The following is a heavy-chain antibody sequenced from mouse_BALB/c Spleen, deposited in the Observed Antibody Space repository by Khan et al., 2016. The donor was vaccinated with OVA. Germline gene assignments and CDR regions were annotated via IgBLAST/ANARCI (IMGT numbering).Heavy chain of an antibody. CDR2: ISYSGNT. CDR1: CYSITSDYA. V-gene: IGHV3-2*02. Sequence: EVQLQESGPGLVKPSQSLSLICTVTCYSITSDYAWNWIRQFPGNKLEWMGFISYSGNTNYNPSLKIRISITRDTSKNQFFLNLNSVTTEDTATYYCARVYGGDFDYWGQGTTLTVSS. CDR3: ARVYGGDFDY. D-gene: IGHD1-1*01. J-gene: IGHJ2*01.